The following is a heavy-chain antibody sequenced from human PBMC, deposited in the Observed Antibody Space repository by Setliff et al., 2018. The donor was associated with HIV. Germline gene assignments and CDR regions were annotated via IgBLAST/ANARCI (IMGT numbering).Heavy chain of an antibody. CDR2: INTATGNP. V-gene: IGHV7-4-1*02. CDR3: ARRMEMTPIGY. D-gene: IGHD2-15*01. Sequence: ASVKVSCKASGYTFNSYGINWVRQAPGQGLEWMGWINTATGNPTYAQGFTGRFVFSLDTSVSTAYLQISSLKAEDSAVYYCARRMEMTPIGYWGQGTLVTVSS. CDR1: GYTFNSYG. J-gene: IGHJ4*02.